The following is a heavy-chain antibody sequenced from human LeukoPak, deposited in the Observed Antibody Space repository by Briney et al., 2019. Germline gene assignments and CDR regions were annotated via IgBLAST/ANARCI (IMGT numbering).Heavy chain of an antibody. V-gene: IGHV3-7*01. CDR1: GFTFSSYW. D-gene: IGHD7-27*01. Sequence: GGSLRLSCAASGFTFSSYWMSWVRQAPGKGLEWVANIKQDGSEKYYVDSVKGRFTISRDNAKYSLYLQMDSLRAEDTAVYYCARDKRTGDSYFDSWGQGTLVTVSS. CDR3: ARDKRTGDSYFDS. CDR2: IKQDGSEK. J-gene: IGHJ4*02.